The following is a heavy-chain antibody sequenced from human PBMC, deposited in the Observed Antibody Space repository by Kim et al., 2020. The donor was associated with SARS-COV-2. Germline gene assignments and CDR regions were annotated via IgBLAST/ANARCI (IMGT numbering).Heavy chain of an antibody. V-gene: IGHV7-4-1*02. CDR1: GYTFTSYA. J-gene: IGHJ3*02. Sequence: ASVKVSCKASGYTFTSYAMNWVRQAPGQGLEWMGWINTNTGNPTYAQGFTGRFVFSLDTSVSTACLQISSLKAEDTAVYYCAVKGWFGEGPPYAFDIWGQGTMVTVSS. D-gene: IGHD3-10*01. CDR3: AVKGWFGEGPPYAFDI. CDR2: INTNTGNP.